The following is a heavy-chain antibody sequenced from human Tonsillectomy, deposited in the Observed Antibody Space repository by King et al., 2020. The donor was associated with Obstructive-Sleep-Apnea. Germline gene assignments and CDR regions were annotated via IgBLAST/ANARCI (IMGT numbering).Heavy chain of an antibody. Sequence: VQLVESGGGVVQPGRSLRLACVVYGFTFSSYAMHWVRQAPGKGLEWVATIWFDGSNKYYADSVKGRFTISRDNSKNTLYLQMNSLRAEDTAVYYCARDNYENTSGFYLTEAFDIWGQGTMVTVSS. D-gene: IGHD3-22*01. CDR1: GFTFSSYA. J-gene: IGHJ3*02. CDR2: IWFDGSNK. V-gene: IGHV3-33*01. CDR3: ARDNYENTSGFYLTEAFDI.